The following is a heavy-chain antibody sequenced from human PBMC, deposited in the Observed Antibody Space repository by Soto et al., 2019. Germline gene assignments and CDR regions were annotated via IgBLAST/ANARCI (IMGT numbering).Heavy chain of an antibody. J-gene: IGHJ4*02. CDR2: IIPILGTP. V-gene: IGHV1-69*10. D-gene: IGHD3-16*01. CDR3: ARERDSYTSYLVY. CDR1: GGSFNSYA. Sequence: ASVKVSCKASGGSFNSYAINWVRQAPGQGLEWMGGIIPILGTPNYAQKFQGRVTIAADKSTNTAYMELTSLRSEDTAVYYCARERDSYTSYLVYWGQGTLVTVSS.